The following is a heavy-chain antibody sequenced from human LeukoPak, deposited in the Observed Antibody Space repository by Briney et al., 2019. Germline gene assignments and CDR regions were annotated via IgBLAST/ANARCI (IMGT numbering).Heavy chain of an antibody. CDR3: ARADIRAIASSGWYGFDY. CDR2: ISAYNGNT. J-gene: IGHJ4*02. CDR1: GYTFSSYG. D-gene: IGHD6-19*01. Sequence: GASVKVSCKASGYTFSSYGISWVRQAPGQGLEWMGWISAYNGNTNYAQMLQGRVTMTTDTSTSTAYMEVRSLRSDDTAVYYCARADIRAIASSGWYGFDYWGQGTLVTVSS. V-gene: IGHV1-18*01.